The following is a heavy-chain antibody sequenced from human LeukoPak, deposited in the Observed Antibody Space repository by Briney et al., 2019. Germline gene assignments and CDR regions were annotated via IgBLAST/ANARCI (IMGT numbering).Heavy chain of an antibody. CDR3: ARSGTRYYYYYYMDV. V-gene: IGHV4-34*01. J-gene: IGHJ6*03. CDR2: INHSGST. D-gene: IGHD1-1*01. CDR1: GGSFSGYY. Sequence: SETLSLTCAVYGGSFSGYYWSWIRQPPGKRLEWIGEINHSGSTNYNPSLKSRVTISVDTSKNQFSLKLSSVTAADTAVYYCARSGTRYYYYYYMDVWGKGTTVTVSS.